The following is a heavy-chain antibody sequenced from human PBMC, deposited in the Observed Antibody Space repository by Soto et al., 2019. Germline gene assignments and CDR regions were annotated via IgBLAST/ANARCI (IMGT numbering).Heavy chain of an antibody. J-gene: IGHJ4*02. CDR1: GFTVSSNY. D-gene: IGHD6-13*01. Sequence: EVQLVESGGGLVQPGGSLRLSCAASGFTVSSNYMSWVRQAPGKGLEWVSVIYSGGSTYYADSVKGRFTISRHNSKNTLYLQMNSLRAEDTAVYYCARGGGYSSSWTSFDYWGQGTLVTVSS. CDR3: ARGGGYSSSWTSFDY. V-gene: IGHV3-53*04. CDR2: IYSGGST.